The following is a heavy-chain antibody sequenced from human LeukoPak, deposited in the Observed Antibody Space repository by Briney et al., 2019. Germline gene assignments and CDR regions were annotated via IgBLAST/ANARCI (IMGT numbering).Heavy chain of an antibody. CDR1: GFNFNDYA. D-gene: IGHD3-10*01. V-gene: IGHV3-48*03. J-gene: IGHJ4*02. CDR2: ISSSGFTI. Sequence: QTGGSLRLSCVASGFNFNDYAMTWVRQAPGKGLEWLSHISSSGFTIYYADSVRGRFSISRDNAKHSLYLQLNSLRAEDTALYFCARVFKSYFGSAYDNWGQGSLVTVSS. CDR3: ARVFKSYFGSAYDN.